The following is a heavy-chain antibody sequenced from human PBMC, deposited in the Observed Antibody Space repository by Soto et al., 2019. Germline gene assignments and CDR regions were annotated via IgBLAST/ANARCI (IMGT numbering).Heavy chain of an antibody. CDR2: IIPIFGTA. CDR1: GGTFSSYA. J-gene: IGHJ6*02. V-gene: IGHV1-69*06. Sequence: ASVKVSCKASGGTFSSYAISWVRQAPGQGLEWMGGIIPIFGTANYAQKFQGRVTITADKSTSTAYMELSSLRSEDTAVYYCAREFSSPLYYYGMDVSGQGTKATLS. D-gene: IGHD3-3*01. CDR3: AREFSSPLYYYGMDV.